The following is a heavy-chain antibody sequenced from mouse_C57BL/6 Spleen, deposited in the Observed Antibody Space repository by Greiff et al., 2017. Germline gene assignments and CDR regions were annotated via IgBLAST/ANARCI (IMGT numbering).Heavy chain of an antibody. J-gene: IGHJ3*01. Sequence: VQLQQSGAELVMPGASVKLSCKASGYTFTSYWMHWVKQRPGQGLEWIGEIDPSDSYTNYNQKFKGKSTLTVDKSSSTAYMQLSSLTSEDSAVYYCARTDYDVGFAYWGQGTLVTVSA. CDR2: IDPSDSYT. D-gene: IGHD2-4*01. CDR1: GYTFTSYW. CDR3: ARTDYDVGFAY. V-gene: IGHV1-69*01.